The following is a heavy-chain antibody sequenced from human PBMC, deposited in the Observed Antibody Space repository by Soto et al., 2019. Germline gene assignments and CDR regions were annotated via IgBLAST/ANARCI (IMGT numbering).Heavy chain of an antibody. Sequence: GGSLRLSCAASGFTFSSYVMHWVRQAPGKGLEWVAVISYDGSNKYYADSVKGRFTISRDNSKNTLYLQMNSLRAEDTAVYYCAKDYCTNGVCYRYFDYWGQGT. CDR1: GFTFSSYV. CDR3: AKDYCTNGVCYRYFDY. V-gene: IGHV3-30*18. J-gene: IGHJ4*02. D-gene: IGHD2-8*01. CDR2: ISYDGSNK.